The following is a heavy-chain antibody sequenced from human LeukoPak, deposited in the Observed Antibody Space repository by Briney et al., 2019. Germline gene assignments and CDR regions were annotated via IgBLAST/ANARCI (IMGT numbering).Heavy chain of an antibody. J-gene: IGHJ3*02. Sequence: SETLSLTCTVSDGSISNVNFYWSWIRQPPGKGLEWIGYISYSGSTNYNPSLKSRVTISIDTSKNQFSLKLRSVTAADTAIYYCARQGYDILTGYIDAFDIWGQGTMVTVSS. D-gene: IGHD3-9*01. CDR1: DGSISNVNFY. CDR3: ARQGYDILTGYIDAFDI. CDR2: ISYSGST. V-gene: IGHV4-61*01.